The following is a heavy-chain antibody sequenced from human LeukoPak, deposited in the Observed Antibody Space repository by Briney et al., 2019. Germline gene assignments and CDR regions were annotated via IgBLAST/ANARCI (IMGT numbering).Heavy chain of an antibody. CDR2: IYYSGST. Sequence: PSETLSLTRTVSGGSISSYYWSWIRQPPGKGLEWIGYIYYSGSTNYNPSLKSRVTISVDTSKNQFSLKLSSVTAADTAVYYCASTFDYDSSGYGEAFDIWGQGTMVTVSS. CDR3: ASTFDYDSSGYGEAFDI. J-gene: IGHJ3*02. V-gene: IGHV4-59*08. CDR1: GGSISSYY. D-gene: IGHD3-22*01.